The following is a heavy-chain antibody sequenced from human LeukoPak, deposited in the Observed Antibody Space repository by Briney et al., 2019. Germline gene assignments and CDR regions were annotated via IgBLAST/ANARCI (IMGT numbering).Heavy chain of an antibody. J-gene: IGHJ4*02. Sequence: GGSLRLSCAASGCTFSSYAMSWVRQAPGKGLEWVSAISGSGGSTYYTDSVKGRFTISRDNSKNTLYLQMNSLRAEDTAVYYCANLPLRYSSSYYFDYWGQGTLVTVSS. CDR3: ANLPLRYSSSYYFDY. V-gene: IGHV3-23*01. CDR2: ISGSGGST. CDR1: GCTFSSYA. D-gene: IGHD6-6*01.